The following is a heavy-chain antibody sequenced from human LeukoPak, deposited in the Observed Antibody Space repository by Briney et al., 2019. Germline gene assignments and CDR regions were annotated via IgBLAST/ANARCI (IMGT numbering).Heavy chain of an antibody. V-gene: IGHV4-59*08. CDR1: GGSINGFY. CDR2: ISYSGST. D-gene: IGHD3-10*01. J-gene: IGHJ4*02. CDR3: ARHVISFGESYSQYSFDY. Sequence: SETLSLTCTVSGGSINGFYWSWIRQPPGRRLEWIGYISYSGSTYYRPSLKSRLTMSLDTSQNQLSLRLNSVTAADTAIYYCARHVISFGESYSQYSFDYWGQGSLVTVSS.